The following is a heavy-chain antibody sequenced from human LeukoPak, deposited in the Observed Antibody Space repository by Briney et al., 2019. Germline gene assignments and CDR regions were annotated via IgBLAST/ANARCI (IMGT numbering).Heavy chain of an antibody. V-gene: IGHV3-53*01. D-gene: IGHD5-24*01. J-gene: IGHJ4*02. CDR3: ARGAGYNYPYYFDY. Sequence: GGSLRLSCAASGFTVSSNYMNWVRQAPGKGLEWVSVIYGGGNIYHADSVKGRFTISRDNSKNTLYLQMNSLRAEDTAVYYCARGAGYNYPYYFDYWGQGTLVTVSS. CDR2: IYGGGNI. CDR1: GFTVSSNY.